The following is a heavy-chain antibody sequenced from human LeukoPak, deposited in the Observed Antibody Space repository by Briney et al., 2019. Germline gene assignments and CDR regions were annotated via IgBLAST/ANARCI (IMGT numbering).Heavy chain of an antibody. Sequence: SDTLSLTCAVYGGSFSVYYWSWIRQPPGKGLEWIGEINHSGSTNYNPSLKSRVTISVDTSKNQFSLKLSSVTAADTAVYYCAIFMITFGGVIVFDYWGQGTLVTVSS. CDR1: GGSFSVYY. J-gene: IGHJ4*02. CDR2: INHSGST. D-gene: IGHD3-16*02. V-gene: IGHV4-34*01. CDR3: AIFMITFGGVIVFDY.